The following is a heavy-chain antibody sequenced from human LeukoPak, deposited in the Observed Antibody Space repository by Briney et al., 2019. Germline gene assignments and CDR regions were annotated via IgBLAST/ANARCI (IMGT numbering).Heavy chain of an antibody. J-gene: IGHJ4*02. D-gene: IGHD1-20*01. Sequence: GRSLRLSCGASGFTFSSYGMHWVRQAPGKGLEGVAVIWYDGSNKYYAASVKGRFTISRDNSANTLYLQMNSLRGEDTAVYYCARGTNWNYFDHWGQGTPVTVSS. V-gene: IGHV3-33*01. CDR2: IWYDGSNK. CDR1: GFTFSSYG. CDR3: ARGTNWNYFDH.